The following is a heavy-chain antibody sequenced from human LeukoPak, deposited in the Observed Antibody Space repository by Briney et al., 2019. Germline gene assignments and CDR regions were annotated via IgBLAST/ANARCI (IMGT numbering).Heavy chain of an antibody. CDR1: GGSISSYY. CDR2: IYYRGIS. CDR3: ESFIVGHDAFEI. V-gene: IGHV4-59*01. J-gene: IGHJ3*02. D-gene: IGHD1-26*01. Sequence: SETLSLTCTVSGGSISSYYWSWIRQPPGKGLEWIGYIYYRGISSYNPSLKSRLTISVDTSKNQFSLKLSSVTAADTAVYNFESFIVGHDAFEIWGQGTMVTVSS.